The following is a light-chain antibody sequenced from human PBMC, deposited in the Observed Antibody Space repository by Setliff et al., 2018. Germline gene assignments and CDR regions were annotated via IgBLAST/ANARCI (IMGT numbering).Light chain of an antibody. Sequence: EIVLTQSPVTLSASPGGRVTLSCRASQSVGTDLAWYQQRPGQSPRLLIYGASTRGINVPARFTGRGSGTEFTLTIGNLQSEDFAIYYCHQYSNWPPQTFGQGAK. CDR3: HQYSNWPPQT. V-gene: IGKV3-15*01. CDR1: QSVGTD. CDR2: GAS. J-gene: IGKJ1*01.